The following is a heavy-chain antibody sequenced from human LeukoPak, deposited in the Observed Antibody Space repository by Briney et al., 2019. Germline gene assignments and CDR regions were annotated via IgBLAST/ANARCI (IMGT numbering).Heavy chain of an antibody. D-gene: IGHD3-10*01. Sequence: SETLSLTCTISGGSISSYYWSWIRQPAGKGLEWIGRIYTSGSTNYNPSLKSRVTMSVDTPKNQFSLKLSSVTAADTAVYYCARDFSGITMVRGVILPFDYWGQGTLVTVSS. J-gene: IGHJ4*02. V-gene: IGHV4-4*07. CDR3: ARDFSGITMVRGVILPFDY. CDR1: GGSISSYY. CDR2: IYTSGST.